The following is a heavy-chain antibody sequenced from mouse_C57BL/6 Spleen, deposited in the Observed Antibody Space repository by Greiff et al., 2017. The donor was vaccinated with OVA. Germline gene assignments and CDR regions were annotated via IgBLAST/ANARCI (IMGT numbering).Heavy chain of an antibody. J-gene: IGHJ3*01. V-gene: IGHV5-17*01. CDR2: ISSGSSSI. CDR3: ARGGYYGSSGFFFAY. Sequence: DVQLVESGGGLVKPGGSLKLSCAASGFTFSDYGMHWVRQAPEKGLEWVAYISSGSSSIYYADTVKGRFTISRDNAKNTLFLQMTSLRSEDTAMYYCARGGYYGSSGFFFAYWGQGTLVTVSA. CDR1: GFTFSDYG. D-gene: IGHD1-1*01.